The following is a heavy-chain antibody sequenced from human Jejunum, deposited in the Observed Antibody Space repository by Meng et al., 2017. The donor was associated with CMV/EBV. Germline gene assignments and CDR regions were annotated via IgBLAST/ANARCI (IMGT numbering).Heavy chain of an antibody. CDR1: GYTFTGYF. Sequence: QVLLVQSGAEVKTPGASVKVPCKTSGYTFTGYFIHWVRQAPGQGLEWMGRINPNTAATDYAQKFQGRVTMIGDTSTNTVYLEMNSLRSGDTAVYYCARRHDIDLFFDYWGQGSLVTVSS. CDR3: ARRHDIDLFFDY. D-gene: IGHD3-9*01. V-gene: IGHV1-2*06. CDR2: INPNTAAT. J-gene: IGHJ4*02.